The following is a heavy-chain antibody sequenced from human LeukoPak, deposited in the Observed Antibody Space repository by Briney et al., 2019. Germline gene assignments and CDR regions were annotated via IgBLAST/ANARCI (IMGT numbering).Heavy chain of an antibody. CDR1: GFTFSSYW. CDR3: ARVRVGFGDLFYS. CDR2: IRPDGNEI. D-gene: IGHD4-17*01. Sequence: PGGSLRLSCAASGFTFSSYWLSWVRQAPGRRLEWLANIRPDGNEIYSLDSVRGRFTLSRDNAKNSLYLQMNGLRAEDTAVYFWARVRVGFGDLFYSWGQGTLVTVSS. V-gene: IGHV3-7*04. J-gene: IGHJ4*02.